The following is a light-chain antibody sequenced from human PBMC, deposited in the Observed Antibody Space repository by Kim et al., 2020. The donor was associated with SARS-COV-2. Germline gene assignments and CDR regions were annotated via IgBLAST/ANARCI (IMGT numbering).Light chain of an antibody. V-gene: IGLV2-11*01. CDR1: SSDVGSYNY. CDR3: CSYAGTFTSL. J-gene: IGLJ2*01. CDR2: DVS. Sequence: QSALTQPRSVSGSPGQSVTISCTGTSSDVGSYNYVSWYQQHPGKAPKVMIYDVSKRPSGVPDRFSGSKSGNTASLTISWLQADDEADYYCCSYAGTFTSLFGGGTQLTVL.